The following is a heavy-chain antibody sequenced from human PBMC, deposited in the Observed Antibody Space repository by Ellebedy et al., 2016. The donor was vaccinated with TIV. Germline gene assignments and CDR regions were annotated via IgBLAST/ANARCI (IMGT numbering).Heavy chain of an antibody. V-gene: IGHV3-66*01. CDR2: IYRDGST. Sequence: GESLKISCAASGFIVSSNYMSWVRQAPGKGLEWVSVIYRDGSTYYADSVKGRFTISRDNSKNTLYLQMNSLRAEDTAVYYCARDLVEDYDSSGYGDAFDIWGQGTMVTVSS. CDR3: ARDLVEDYDSSGYGDAFDI. D-gene: IGHD3-22*01. CDR1: GFIVSSNY. J-gene: IGHJ3*02.